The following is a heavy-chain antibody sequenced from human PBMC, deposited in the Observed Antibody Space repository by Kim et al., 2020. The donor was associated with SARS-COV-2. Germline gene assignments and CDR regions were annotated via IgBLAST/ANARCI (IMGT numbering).Heavy chain of an antibody. CDR1: GFIFSDFS. CDR2: ISPDFTIH. CDR3: ARESEGWGKYRAH. D-gene: IGHD3-16*02. V-gene: IGHV3-30*14. J-gene: IGHJ1*01. Sequence: GGSLRLSCASSGFIFSDFSMHWVRQAPGKGLEWFSVISPDFTIHHYSASVEFLFPLSRDGSRHVLTLHLPRLRDEDTAMYFCARESEGWGKYRAHWGQG.